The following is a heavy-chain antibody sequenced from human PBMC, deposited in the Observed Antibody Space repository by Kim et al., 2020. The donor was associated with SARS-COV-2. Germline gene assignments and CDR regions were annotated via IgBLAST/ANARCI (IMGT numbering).Heavy chain of an antibody. Sequence: SETLSLTCTVSGGSISSYYWSWIRQPPGKGLEWIGYIYYSGSTNYNPSLKSRVTISVDTSKNQFSLKLSSVTAADTAVYYCARDPRIVGATRYFDLWGRGTLVTVSS. CDR2: IYYSGST. D-gene: IGHD1-26*01. CDR1: GGSISSYY. V-gene: IGHV4-59*01. J-gene: IGHJ2*01. CDR3: ARDPRIVGATRYFDL.